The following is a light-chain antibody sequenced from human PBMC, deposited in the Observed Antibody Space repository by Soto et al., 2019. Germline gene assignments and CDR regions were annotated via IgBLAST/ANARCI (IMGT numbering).Light chain of an antibody. CDR1: SSGVGGYNY. CDR3: SSYTSSSTYV. Sequence: QSALTQPASVSGSPGQSITISCTGTSSGVGGYNYVSWYQQHPGKAPKLMIYEVSNRPSGVSNRFPGSKSGNTASLTISGLQAEDEADYYCSSYTSSSTYVFGTGTKVTVL. V-gene: IGLV2-14*01. CDR2: EVS. J-gene: IGLJ1*01.